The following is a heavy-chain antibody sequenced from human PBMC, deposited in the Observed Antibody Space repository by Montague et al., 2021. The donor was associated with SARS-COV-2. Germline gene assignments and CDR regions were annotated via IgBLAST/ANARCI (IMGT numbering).Heavy chain of an antibody. Sequence: SETLSLTCTVSGGSISSGSYYWGWIRQPAGKGLEWIGRICTSGSTYYNPSLKSRVTISVDTSKNQFSLKLSSVTAADTAVYYCARQTSITVGVVVTGGYWFDPWGQGTLVTVSS. CDR1: GGSISSGSYY. V-gene: IGHV4-39*01. D-gene: IGHD3-22*01. CDR3: ARQTSITVGVVVTGGYWFDP. CDR2: ICTSGST. J-gene: IGHJ5*02.